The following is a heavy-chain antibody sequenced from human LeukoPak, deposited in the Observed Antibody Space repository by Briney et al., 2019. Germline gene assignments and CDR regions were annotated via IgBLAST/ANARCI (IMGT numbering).Heavy chain of an antibody. CDR1: GGTFSSYA. D-gene: IGHD3-22*01. Sequence: GASVKVSCKASGGTFSSYAISWVRQAPGQGLEWMGGIIPIFGTANYAQKFQGRVTITADESTSTAYMELSSLRSEDTAVYYCARDTYYYDSSGYVNYYGMDVWGQGTTVTVSS. CDR2: IIPIFGTA. CDR3: ARDTYYYDSSGYVNYYGMDV. V-gene: IGHV1-69*13. J-gene: IGHJ6*02.